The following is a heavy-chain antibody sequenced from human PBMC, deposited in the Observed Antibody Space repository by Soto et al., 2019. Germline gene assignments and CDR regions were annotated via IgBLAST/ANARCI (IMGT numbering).Heavy chain of an antibody. V-gene: IGHV3-7*01. CDR2: INQDGNEK. CDR1: GFTFNSAW. CDR3: ASTPVAARYFDY. Sequence: EVQLVESGGGLVQPGGSLRLSCSVSGFTFNSAWMSWVRQAPGKGLEWVVNINQDGNEKFYVDSVMGRFTISRDNAENSLFLQMNSLRVEYTAVYYCASTPVAARYFDYWGRGTLVTVSS. J-gene: IGHJ4*02. D-gene: IGHD6-6*01.